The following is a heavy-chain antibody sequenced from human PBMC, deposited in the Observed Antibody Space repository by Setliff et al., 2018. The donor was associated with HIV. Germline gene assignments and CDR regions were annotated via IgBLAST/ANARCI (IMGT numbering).Heavy chain of an antibody. Sequence: ASETLSLTCTVSGGSASNSRYYWAWIRQPPGKGLEWVSGIDGSSETIHYADSVKGRFTISRDNSKNTLYLQMNSLRVEDTAMYYCTKDHLSGWASDCWGQGTLVTVSS. J-gene: IGHJ4*02. CDR1: GGSASNSRYY. CDR2: IDGSSETI. D-gene: IGHD6-19*01. CDR3: TKDHLSGWASDC. V-gene: IGHV3-23*01.